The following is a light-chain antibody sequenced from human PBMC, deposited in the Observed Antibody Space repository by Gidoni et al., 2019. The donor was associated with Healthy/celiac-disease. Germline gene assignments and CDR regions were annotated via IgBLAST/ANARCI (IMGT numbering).Light chain of an antibody. V-gene: IGKV3-11*01. CDR3: QQRSNWPT. J-gene: IGKJ1*01. CDR1: QSVSSY. Sequence: EIVLTQSPATLSLSPGERATLSCRASQSVSSYLAWYQQKPGQAPRLLIYDASNRATGIPARCSGSGSGTVFTLTISSLEPEDFAVYYCQQRSNWPTFGQGTKVEIK. CDR2: DAS.